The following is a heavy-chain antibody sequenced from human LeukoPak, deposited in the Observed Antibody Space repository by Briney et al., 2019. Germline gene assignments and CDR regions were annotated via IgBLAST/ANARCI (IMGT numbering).Heavy chain of an antibody. J-gene: IGHJ5*02. D-gene: IGHD3-3*01. V-gene: IGHV4-30-2*01. CDR2: IYHSGST. CDR3: ARVRGYYDFWSGYYHNWFDP. Sequence: SETLSLTCAVSGGSISSGGYSWSWIRQPPGKGLEWIGYIYHSGSTYYNPSLKSRVTISVDRSKNQFSLKLSSVTAADTAVYYCARVRGYYDFWSGYYHNWFDPWGQGTLVTVSS. CDR1: GGSISSGGYS.